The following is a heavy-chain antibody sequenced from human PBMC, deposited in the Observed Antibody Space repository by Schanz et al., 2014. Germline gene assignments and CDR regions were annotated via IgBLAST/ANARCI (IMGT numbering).Heavy chain of an antibody. V-gene: IGHV1-24*01. CDR1: GYTVSALA. CDR3: ATNSPFRMVRGSNAFDA. CDR2: FDVEDGET. Sequence: QVQLVQSGSEGKKPGASVKVSCEISGYTVSALAMHWVRQAPGKGLEWLGGFDVEDGETIYAQKFQGRVTMTEDTSTETAYMELSGLRSGDTAVYYCATNSPFRMVRGSNAFDAWGQGTMVTVSS. D-gene: IGHD3-10*01. J-gene: IGHJ3*01.